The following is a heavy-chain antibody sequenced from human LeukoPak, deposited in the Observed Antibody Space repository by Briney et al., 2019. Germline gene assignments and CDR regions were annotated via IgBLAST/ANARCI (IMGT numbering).Heavy chain of an antibody. V-gene: IGHV4-30-4*01. CDR3: ARDFGDYYDSSGDAFDI. D-gene: IGHD3-22*01. CDR2: IYYSGST. Sequence: SETLSLTCTVSGGSISSGDYYWSWIRQPPGKGLEWIGYIYYSGSTYYNPSLKSRVTISVDTSKNQFSLKLSSVTAADTAVYYCARDFGDYYDSSGDAFDIWGRGTMVTVSS. CDR1: GGSISSGDYY. J-gene: IGHJ3*02.